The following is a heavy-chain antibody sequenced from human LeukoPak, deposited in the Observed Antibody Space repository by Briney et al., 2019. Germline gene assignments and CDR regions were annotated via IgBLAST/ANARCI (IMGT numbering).Heavy chain of an antibody. CDR3: ARRVRSYYSSSSRGYYYYYMGV. Sequence: PSETLSLTCTVSGDSISSNSHYWGWIRQPPGKGLEYIGSIYYSGSTYYNPSLESRVTISVDTSKYQLSLKLNSVTAADTAVYYCARRVRSYYSSSSRGYYYYYMGVWGKGTTVTVSS. CDR1: GDSISSNSHY. J-gene: IGHJ6*03. V-gene: IGHV4-39*07. CDR2: IYYSGST. D-gene: IGHD6-6*01.